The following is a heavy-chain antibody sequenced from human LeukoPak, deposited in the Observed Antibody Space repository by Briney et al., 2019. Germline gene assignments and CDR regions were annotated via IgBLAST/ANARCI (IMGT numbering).Heavy chain of an antibody. J-gene: IGHJ4*02. CDR1: GGSISSNSYY. D-gene: IGHD2-15*01. CDR3: ARDSPPAYCSGGSCYFDY. CDR2: IYSSGST. Sequence: TSSQTLSLTCTVSGGSISSNSYYWSWIRQPAGKGLEWIGRIYSSGSTDYNPSLKSRVTISKDTSKNEFSLKLTSVTAADTAVYYCARDSPPAYCSGGSCYFDYWGQGILVTVSS. V-gene: IGHV4-61*02.